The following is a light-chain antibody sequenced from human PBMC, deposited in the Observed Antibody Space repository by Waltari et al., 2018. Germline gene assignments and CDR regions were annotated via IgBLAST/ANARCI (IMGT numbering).Light chain of an antibody. Sequence: QLVLTQSPSASASLGASVKFTCTLSSGHPNYAVAWHQQRPGKGPRFLMKINSDGSHNKGDGIPERFSGSSSGAERFLTISSLQSEDEADYYCQAWGTGIVFGGGTKLTVL. CDR2: INSDGSH. CDR1: SGHPNYA. V-gene: IGLV4-69*01. CDR3: QAWGTGIV. J-gene: IGLJ3*02.